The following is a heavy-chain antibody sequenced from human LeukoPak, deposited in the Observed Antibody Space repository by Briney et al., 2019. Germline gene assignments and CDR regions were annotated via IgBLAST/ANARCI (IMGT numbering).Heavy chain of an antibody. D-gene: IGHD3-22*01. CDR3: ARGGLGYSYYYDSSGYYYVY. J-gene: IGHJ4*02. V-gene: IGHV4-34*01. CDR1: GGSFSGYY. CDR2: INHSGST. Sequence: SETLSLTCAVYGGSFSGYYWSWIRQPPGKGLEWIGEINHSGSTNHNPSLKSRVTISVDTSMNQFSLKLSSVTAADTAVYYCARGGLGYSYYYDSSGYYYVYWGQGTLVTVSS.